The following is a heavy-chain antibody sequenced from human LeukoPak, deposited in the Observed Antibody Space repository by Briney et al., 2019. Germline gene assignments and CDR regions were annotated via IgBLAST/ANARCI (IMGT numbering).Heavy chain of an antibody. V-gene: IGHV3-20*04. J-gene: IGHJ6*03. CDR3: ARNPITMVRGVIIAYYYYYMDV. CDR1: GFTLDDYG. CDR2: INWNGGST. D-gene: IGHD3-10*01. Sequence: PGGSLRLSCAASGFTLDDYGMSWVRHAPGKGLEWVAGINWNGGSTLYGGSGKGRVTISRDNAKDSVYLQMNRLRAEDTALYYCARNPITMVRGVIIAYYYYYMDVWGKGTTVTVSS.